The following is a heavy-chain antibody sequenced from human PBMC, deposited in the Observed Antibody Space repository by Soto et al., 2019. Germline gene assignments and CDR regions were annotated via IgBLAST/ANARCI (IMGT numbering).Heavy chain of an antibody. V-gene: IGHV1-2*02. CDR3: ARDLAKGGGSAGFDY. D-gene: IGHD2-15*01. CDR2: INPNSGGT. J-gene: IGHJ4*02. Sequence: ASVKVSCKASGYTFTGYYIHWVRQAPGQGLEWMGWINPNSGGTNYPQKFQGRVTMTRDTSIRTVYMSLTGLKSDDTAVYFCARDLAKGGGSAGFDYWGQGTLVTVSS. CDR1: GYTFTGYY.